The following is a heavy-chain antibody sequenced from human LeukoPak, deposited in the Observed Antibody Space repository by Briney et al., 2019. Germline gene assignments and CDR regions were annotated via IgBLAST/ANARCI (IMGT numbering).Heavy chain of an antibody. CDR2: ISRSGGST. CDR1: GFTLGTYD. J-gene: IGHJ4*02. D-gene: IGHD4-11*01. Sequence: GGSLRLSCAASGFTLGTYDMYWVRQAPGKGLECVSSISRSGGSTYYADSVKGRFTISRDNSKNTLYLQMNSLRAEDTAVYYCAKELVPYSNSEFDYWGQGTLVTVSS. V-gene: IGHV3-23*01. CDR3: AKELVPYSNSEFDY.